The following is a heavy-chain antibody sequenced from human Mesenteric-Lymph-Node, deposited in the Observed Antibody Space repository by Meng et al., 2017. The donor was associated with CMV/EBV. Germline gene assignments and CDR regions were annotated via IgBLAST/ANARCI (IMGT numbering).Heavy chain of an antibody. CDR1: GFTFMKYA. D-gene: IGHD4-11*01. V-gene: IGHV3-11*04. CDR2: ISSSGSSI. J-gene: IGHJ4*02. Sequence: GESLKISCAASGFTFMKYAMSWVRQAPGKGLECVSYISSSGSSIYYADSVKGRFTISRDNAKNSLYLQMNSLRAEDTAVYYCARDGRDSNPDYWGQGTLVTVSS. CDR3: ARDGRDSNPDY.